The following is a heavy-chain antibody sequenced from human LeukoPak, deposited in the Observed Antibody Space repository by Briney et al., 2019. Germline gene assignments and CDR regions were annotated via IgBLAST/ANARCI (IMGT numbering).Heavy chain of an antibody. CDR3: AIDLKTQTILGDGRFDT. D-gene: IGHD3-16*01. Sequence: ASVKISCKTSGYIFTDHYVHWLQQAPGGGLQWMGRVDPADGETKVAPRFQGRVTIIADTSFDTAYMELSSLRSEDTAMYFCAIDLKTQTILGDGRFDTWGQGPLNTVSS. CDR1: GYIFTDHY. CDR2: VDPADGET. V-gene: IGHV1-69-2*01. J-gene: IGHJ5*02.